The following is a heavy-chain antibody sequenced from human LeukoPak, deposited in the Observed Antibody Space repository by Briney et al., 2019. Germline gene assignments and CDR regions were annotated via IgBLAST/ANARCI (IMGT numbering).Heavy chain of an antibody. CDR3: ARASLIPVAEKRPFEY. Sequence: GASVKVSCKASEYTFTAYYMHWVRQAPGQGLESMGWINPNSGGTNYAQKFQGRVTMTRDTSISTAYMELSSLRSDDTAVYFCARASLIPVAEKRPFEYGCQGKVVTVSS. CDR2: INPNSGGT. D-gene: IGHD6-19*01. CDR1: EYTFTAYY. J-gene: IGHJ4*02. V-gene: IGHV1-2*02.